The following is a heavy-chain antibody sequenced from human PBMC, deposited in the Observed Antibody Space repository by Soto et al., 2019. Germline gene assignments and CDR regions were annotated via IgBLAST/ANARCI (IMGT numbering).Heavy chain of an antibody. CDR2: IYYSGST. CDR3: ARDRIAARLSWFDP. CDR1: GGSISSGDYY. Sequence: SETLSLTCTVSGGSISSGDYYWSWIRQPPGKGLEWIGYIYYSGSTYYNPSLKSRVTISVDTSKNQFSLKLSSVTAADTAVYYCARDRIAARLSWFDPWGQGTLVTVSS. D-gene: IGHD6-6*01. J-gene: IGHJ5*02. V-gene: IGHV4-30-4*01.